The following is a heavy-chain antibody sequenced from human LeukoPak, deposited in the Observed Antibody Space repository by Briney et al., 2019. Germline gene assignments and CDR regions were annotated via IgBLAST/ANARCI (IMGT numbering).Heavy chain of an antibody. CDR3: ARSGELLSWFDP. CDR2: ISYDGSNK. D-gene: IGHD3-10*01. J-gene: IGHJ5*02. Sequence: PGRSLRLSCAASGFTISSYAMHWVRQAPGKGLEWVAVISYDGSNKYYADSVKGRFTISRDNSKNTLYLQMNSPRAEDTAVYYCARSGELLSWFDPWGQGTLVTVSS. V-gene: IGHV3-30-3*01. CDR1: GFTISSYA.